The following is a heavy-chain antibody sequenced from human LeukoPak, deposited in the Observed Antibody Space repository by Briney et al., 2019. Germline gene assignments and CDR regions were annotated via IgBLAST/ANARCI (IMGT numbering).Heavy chain of an antibody. J-gene: IGHJ6*02. CDR1: GFTFNGYY. CDR2: VNPNSGDT. Sequence: ASMKVSCKASGFTFNGYYMHWVRQAPGQGLEWMGWVNPNSGDTNFAQSFQGRVTLTRDTSIRTAYMEITSLRSDDTAVYYCARDGAMTDYGLDLWGQGTTVTVSS. D-gene: IGHD2-21*02. V-gene: IGHV1-2*02. CDR3: ARDGAMTDYGLDL.